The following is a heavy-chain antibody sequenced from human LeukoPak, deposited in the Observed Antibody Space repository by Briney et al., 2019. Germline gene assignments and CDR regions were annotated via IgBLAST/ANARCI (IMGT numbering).Heavy chain of an antibody. V-gene: IGHV4-39*01. D-gene: IGHD6-19*01. J-gene: IGHJ5*02. CDR1: GGSISSSSYY. CDR2: IYYSGST. CDR3: ARNSLGQWLVNWFDP. Sequence: SETLSLTCTVSGGSISSSSYYWGRIRQPPGKGLEWIGSIYYSGSTYYNPSLKSRVTISVDTSKDQFSLKLSSVTAADTAVYYCARNSLGQWLVNWFDPRGQGTLVTVSS.